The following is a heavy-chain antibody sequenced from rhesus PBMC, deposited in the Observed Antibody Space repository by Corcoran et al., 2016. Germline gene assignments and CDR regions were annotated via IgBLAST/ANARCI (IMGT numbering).Heavy chain of an antibody. CDR3: ARNGGGAGGPKYYGLDS. CDR2: MNGCHGGT. D-gene: IGHD6-25*01. CDR1: GDSLSSNY. Sequence: QVQLQESGPGLVKPSETLSPICAVSGDSLSSNYWTSLRRPPGRCPESIGYMNGCHGGTYYNPALMGGVNFSKDASKTQFSLKLNSVTAADTAVYYCARNGGGAGGPKYYGLDSWGQGVVVTVSS. V-gene: IGHV4-165*02. J-gene: IGHJ6*01.